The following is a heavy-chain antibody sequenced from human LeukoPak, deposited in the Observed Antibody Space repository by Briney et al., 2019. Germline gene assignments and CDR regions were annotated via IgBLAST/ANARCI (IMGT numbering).Heavy chain of an antibody. D-gene: IGHD3-10*01. V-gene: IGHV4-61*01. CDR2: IYYSGST. Sequence: SETLSLTCTVSGGSVSSGSYYWSWIRQPPGKGLEWIGYIYYSGSTNYNPSLKSRVTISVDTSKDQFSLKLSSVTAADTAVYYCARHRRGDPFDYWGQGTLVTVSS. J-gene: IGHJ4*02. CDR3: ARHRRGDPFDY. CDR1: GGSVSSGSYY.